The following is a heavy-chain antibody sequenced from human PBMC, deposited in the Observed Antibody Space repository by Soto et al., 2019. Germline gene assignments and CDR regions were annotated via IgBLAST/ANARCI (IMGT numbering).Heavy chain of an antibody. CDR3: ARRPGSGSSWGPEDYYGMDV. CDR2: IIPIFGTA. J-gene: IGHJ6*02. CDR1: GGTFSSYA. V-gene: IGHV1-69*13. Sequence: SVKVSCKASGGTFSSYAISWVRQAPGQGLERMGGIIPIFGTANYAQKFQGRVTITADESTSTAYMELSSLRSEDTAVYYCARRPGSGSSWGPEDYYGMDVWGQGTTVTVSS. D-gene: IGHD6-13*01.